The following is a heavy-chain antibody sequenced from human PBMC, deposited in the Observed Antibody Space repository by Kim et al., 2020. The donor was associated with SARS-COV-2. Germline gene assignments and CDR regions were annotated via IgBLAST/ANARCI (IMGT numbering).Heavy chain of an antibody. V-gene: IGHV3-23*01. D-gene: IGHD2-2*03. CDR1: GFTFTGYA. CDR3: MKGGWGWIWDH. CDR2: IDGSDGTT. Sequence: GGSLRLSCTTSGFTFTGYAMSWVRQAPGKGLEWVSSIDGSDGTTYYVDSVKGRFTISRDNSKNTLYLQMNSLRADDPAVYYCMKGGWGWIWDHWGQGTRV. J-gene: IGHJ4*02.